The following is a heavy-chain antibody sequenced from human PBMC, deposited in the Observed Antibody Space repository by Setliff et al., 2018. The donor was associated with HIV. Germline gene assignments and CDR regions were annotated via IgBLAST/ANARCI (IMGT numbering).Heavy chain of an antibody. CDR2: IHPVDSDT. CDR3: ARLAFWGGLPAAIPNYYYYMDV. J-gene: IGHJ6*03. D-gene: IGHD2-2*01. Sequence: GESLKISCKGSGYSFTSNWIGWVRQMPGKGLEWMGFIHPVDSDTRYSPSFQGQVTISADKSISTAYLQWSTLKASDTAIYYCARLAFWGGLPAAIPNYYYYMDVWGKGATVTVSS. V-gene: IGHV5-51*01. CDR1: GYSFTSNW.